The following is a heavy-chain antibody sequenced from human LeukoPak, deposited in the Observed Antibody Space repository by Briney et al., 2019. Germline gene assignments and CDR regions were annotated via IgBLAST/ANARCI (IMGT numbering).Heavy chain of an antibody. CDR2: ISAYNGNT. J-gene: IGHJ3*02. V-gene: IGHV1-18*01. CDR1: GYAFTSYG. D-gene: IGHD2-21*01. Sequence: ASVKVSCKASGYAFTSYGISWVRQAPGQGLEWMGWISAYNGNTNYAQKLQGRVTMTTDTSTSTAYMELRSLRSDDTAVYYCARGRVEVTFMVVLNGDAFDIWGQGTMVTVSS. CDR3: ARGRVEVTFMVVLNGDAFDI.